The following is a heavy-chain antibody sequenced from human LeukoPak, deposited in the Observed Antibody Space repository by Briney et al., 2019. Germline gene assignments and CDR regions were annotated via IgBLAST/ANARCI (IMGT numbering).Heavy chain of an antibody. CDR2: ISYDGSNK. J-gene: IGHJ6*02. V-gene: IGHV3-30*18. Sequence: PGGSLRLSCAASGFTFSSYGMHWVRQAPGKGLEWVAVISYDGSNKYYADFVKGRFTISRDNSKNTLYLQMNSLRAEDTAVYYCAKSVRPAAIGCGLDVWGQGTTITVSS. D-gene: IGHD2-2*01. CDR3: AKSVRPAAIGCGLDV. CDR1: GFTFSSYG.